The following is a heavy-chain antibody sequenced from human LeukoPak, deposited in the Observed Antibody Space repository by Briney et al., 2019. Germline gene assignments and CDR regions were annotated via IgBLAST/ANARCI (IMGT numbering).Heavy chain of an antibody. J-gene: IGHJ5*02. CDR1: GDSISSGSYY. Sequence: SETLSLTCTVSGDSISSGSYYWSWIRQPAGKGLEWIGRIYTSGSTNYNPSLKSRVTISVDTSKNQLSLKLSSVTAADTAVYYCARDHGPGGGRFDPWGQGTLVTVSS. V-gene: IGHV4-61*02. CDR2: IYTSGST. CDR3: ARDHGPGGGRFDP. D-gene: IGHD3-16*01.